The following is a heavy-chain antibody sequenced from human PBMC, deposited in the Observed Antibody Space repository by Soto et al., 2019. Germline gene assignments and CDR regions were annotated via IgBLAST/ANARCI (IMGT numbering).Heavy chain of an antibody. D-gene: IGHD3-22*01. J-gene: IGHJ4*02. CDR1: GGSINSGDYY. CDR3: ARGAYDSSGYCLD. CDR2: IYYSGST. Sequence: PSETLSLTCTVSGGSINSGDYYWSWIRQPPGKGLEWIGYIYYSGSTYYNPSLKSRVSISVDTSKNQFSLKLSSVTAADTAVYYCARGAYDSSGYCLDWGQGTLVTVSS. V-gene: IGHV4-30-4*01.